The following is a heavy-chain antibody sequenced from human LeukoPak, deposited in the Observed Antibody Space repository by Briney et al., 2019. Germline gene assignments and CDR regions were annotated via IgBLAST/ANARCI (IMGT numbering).Heavy chain of an antibody. CDR1: GFTFSSYE. CDR2: ISGSGSTI. D-gene: IGHD3-22*01. J-gene: IGHJ4*02. CDR3: ARDYYDYIGAFDY. Sequence: QPGGSLRLSCAASGFTFSSYEMIWVRQAPGKGLEWVSYISGSGSTINYADSVKGRFTISRDNAKNSLYLQMNSLRAEDTAAYYCARDYYDYIGAFDYRGQGTLVTVSS. V-gene: IGHV3-48*03.